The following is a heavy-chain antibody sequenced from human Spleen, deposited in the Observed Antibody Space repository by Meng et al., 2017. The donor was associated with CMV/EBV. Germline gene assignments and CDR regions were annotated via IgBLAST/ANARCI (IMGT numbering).Heavy chain of an antibody. CDR3: ARTPDRFLEWSNGMDV. Sequence: SVKVSCKASGGTFSSYTISWVRQAPGQGLEWMGRIIPILGIANYAQKFQGRVTITADKSTSTAYMELSSLRSEDTAVYYRARTPDRFLEWSNGMDVWGQGTTVTVSS. D-gene: IGHD3-3*01. CDR2: IIPILGIA. CDR1: GGTFSSYT. V-gene: IGHV1-69*02. J-gene: IGHJ6*02.